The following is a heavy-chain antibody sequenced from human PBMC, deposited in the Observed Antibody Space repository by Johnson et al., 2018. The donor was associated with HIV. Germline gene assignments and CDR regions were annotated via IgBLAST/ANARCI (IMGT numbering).Heavy chain of an antibody. CDR1: GFTFSSYW. V-gene: IGHV3-66*01. J-gene: IGHJ3*01. D-gene: IGHD3-3*01. CDR3: TRDPFPRFYAFDL. CDR2: IYSSGST. Sequence: VQLVESGGGLVQPGGSLRLSCVASGFTFSSYWMSWVRQAPGKGLEWVSVIYSSGSTYYADSVKGRFTISRDISKNTLYLQMNSLTAEDTAAYYCTRDPFPRFYAFDLWGQGTMVTVSS.